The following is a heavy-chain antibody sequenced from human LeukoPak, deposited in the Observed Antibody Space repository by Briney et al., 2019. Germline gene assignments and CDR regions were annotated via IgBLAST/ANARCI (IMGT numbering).Heavy chain of an antibody. D-gene: IGHD6-6*01. CDR2: INPNSGGT. CDR3: ARGSSSRHFDY. CDR1: GYTFTGHY. Sequence: GASVKVSCTASGYTFTGHYMHWVRQAPGQGLEWMGRINPNSGGTNYAQKFQGRVTMTRDTSISTAYMELSRLRSDDTAVYYCARGSSSRHFDYWGQGTLVTVSS. V-gene: IGHV1-2*06. J-gene: IGHJ4*02.